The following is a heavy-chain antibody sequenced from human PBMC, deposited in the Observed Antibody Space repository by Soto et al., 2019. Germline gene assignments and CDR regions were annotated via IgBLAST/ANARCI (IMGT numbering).Heavy chain of an antibody. Sequence: SQTLSLTCAISGDSVSSNSAAWNWIRQSPSRGLEWLGRTYYRSKWYNDYAVSVKSRITVKPDTSKNQFSLQLNSVTPEDTAVYYCASGLAAGTGYYFDHWGQGTLVTVSS. D-gene: IGHD6-13*01. CDR2: TYYRSKWYN. J-gene: IGHJ4*02. V-gene: IGHV6-1*01. CDR3: ASGLAAGTGYYFDH. CDR1: GDSVSSNSAA.